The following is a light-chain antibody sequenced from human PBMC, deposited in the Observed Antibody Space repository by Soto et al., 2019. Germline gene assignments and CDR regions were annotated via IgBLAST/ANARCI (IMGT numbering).Light chain of an antibody. V-gene: IGLV1-44*01. CDR1: SSNIGSHV. CDR3: AAWDDSLSGWL. CDR2: NDN. Sequence: QSVLTQPPSASGTPGQRVPISCSGSSSNIGSHVVNWYQHLPGTAPKLLIYNDNQRPSGVPDRFSGSKSDTSASLAISGLQSEDEADYYCAAWDDSLSGWLFGGGTKVTVL. J-gene: IGLJ3*02.